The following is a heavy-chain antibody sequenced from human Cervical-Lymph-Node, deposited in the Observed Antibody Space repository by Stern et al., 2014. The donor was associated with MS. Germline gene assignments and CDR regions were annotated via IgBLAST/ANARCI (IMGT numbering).Heavy chain of an antibody. D-gene: IGHD3-10*01. CDR1: GGTFSSSD. Sequence: VQLVESGAEVQKPGSSVKVSCRASGGTFSSSDISWVRHAPGQGLEWKGGIIRIIETANYEQKYQGRVTITADESTSTAYMELSSLRSEDTAIYYCALGGFGHYFEYWGQGTLVTVSS. J-gene: IGHJ4*02. CDR2: IIRIIETA. CDR3: ALGGFGHYFEY. V-gene: IGHV1-69*01.